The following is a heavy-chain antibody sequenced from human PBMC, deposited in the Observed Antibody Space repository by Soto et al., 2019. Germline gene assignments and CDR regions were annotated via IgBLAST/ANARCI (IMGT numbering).Heavy chain of an antibody. CDR3: ARGRYCTNGVCDYYYYGMDV. V-gene: IGHV1-8*01. CDR2: MNPNSGNT. D-gene: IGHD2-8*01. Sequence: QVQLVQSGAEVKKPGASVKVSCKASGYTFTSYDINWVRQATGQGLEWMGWMNPNSGNTGYAQKFQGRVTMTRNTSISTAYMELSSLRSEDTAVYYCARGRYCTNGVCDYYYYGMDVWGQGTTVTVSS. CDR1: GYTFTSYD. J-gene: IGHJ6*02.